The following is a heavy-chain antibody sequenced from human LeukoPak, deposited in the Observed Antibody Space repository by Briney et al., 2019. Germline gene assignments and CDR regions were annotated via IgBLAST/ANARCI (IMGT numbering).Heavy chain of an antibody. D-gene: IGHD3-22*01. Sequence: SSYISYADSVNRRFTISRDNAKNSLYLQMNSLRAEDTAVYYCARDIGYYYDSSNQDAFDIWGQGTMVTVSS. CDR2: SSYI. V-gene: IGHV3-21*01. J-gene: IGHJ3*02. CDR3: ARDIGYYYDSSNQDAFDI.